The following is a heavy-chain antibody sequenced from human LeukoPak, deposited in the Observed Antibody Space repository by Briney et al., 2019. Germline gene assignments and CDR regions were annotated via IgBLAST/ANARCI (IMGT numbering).Heavy chain of an antibody. Sequence: PETLSLTCAVYGGSFSGYYWSWIRQPPGKGLEWIGEINHSGSTNYNPSLKSRVTISVDTSKNQFSLKLSSVTAADTAVYYCARTHPGGRLARTWGQGTLVTVSS. CDR3: ARTHPGGRLART. D-gene: IGHD3-9*01. CDR1: GGSFSGYY. V-gene: IGHV4-34*01. CDR2: INHSGST. J-gene: IGHJ4*02.